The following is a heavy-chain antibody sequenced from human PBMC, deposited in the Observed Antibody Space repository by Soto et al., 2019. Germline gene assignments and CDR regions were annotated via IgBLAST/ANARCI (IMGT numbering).Heavy chain of an antibody. J-gene: IGHJ4*02. CDR2: IDWNSGSV. Sequence: EVQLVESGGGLVQTGRSLRLSCAASGFSFDDYAMHWVRQAPGKGLEWVSGIDWNSGSVGYADSVKGRFTISRDNAKNSLYLQMHSLRTEDTALYYCTKDIAYSSSGWRFDSWGQGTLVTVSS. D-gene: IGHD6-6*01. V-gene: IGHV3-9*01. CDR3: TKDIAYSSSGWRFDS. CDR1: GFSFDDYA.